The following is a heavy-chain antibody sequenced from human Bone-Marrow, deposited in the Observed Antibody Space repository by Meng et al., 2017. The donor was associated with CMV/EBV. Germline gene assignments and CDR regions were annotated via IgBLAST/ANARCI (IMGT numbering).Heavy chain of an antibody. CDR1: GFTFSSYS. J-gene: IGHJ4*02. Sequence: GESLKISCAASGFTFSSYSMNWVRQAPGKGLEWVSSISSSSSYIYYADSVKGRFTISRDNAKNSLYLQMNSLRAEDTAVYYCATPVRTFGSGYEYYFDYWGQGTLVTVSS. D-gene: IGHD3-3*01. V-gene: IGHV3-21*01. CDR2: ISSSSSYI. CDR3: ATPVRTFGSGYEYYFDY.